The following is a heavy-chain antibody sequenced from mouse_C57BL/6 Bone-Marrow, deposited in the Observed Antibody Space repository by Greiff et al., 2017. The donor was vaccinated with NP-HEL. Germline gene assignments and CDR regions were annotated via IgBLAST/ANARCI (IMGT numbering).Heavy chain of an antibody. V-gene: IGHV1-55*01. Sequence: QVQLKQPGAELVKPGASVKMSCKASGYTFTSYWITWVKQRPGQGLEWIGDIYPGSGSTNYNEKFKSKATLTVDTSSSTAYMQLSSLTSEDSAVYYCARGGVYYDYVDYWYFDVWGTGTTVTVSS. CDR2: IYPGSGST. CDR3: ARGGVYYDYVDYWYFDV. CDR1: GYTFTSYW. J-gene: IGHJ1*03. D-gene: IGHD2-4*01.